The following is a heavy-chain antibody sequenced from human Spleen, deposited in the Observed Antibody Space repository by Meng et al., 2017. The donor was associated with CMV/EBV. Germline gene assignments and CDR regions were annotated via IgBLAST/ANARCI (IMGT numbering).Heavy chain of an antibody. V-gene: IGHV3-23*01. J-gene: IGHJ6*02. Sequence: GGSLRLSCAASGFTFSNYAMSWVRQPPGKGLEWVSGISESGGSTYYADSMKGRFTISRDNSKNTLYLQMNSLRAEDTAVYYCARGDVTYCSGGSCYSNYYYYGMDVWGQGTTVTVSS. CDR3: ARGDVTYCSGGSCYSNYYYYGMDV. D-gene: IGHD2-15*01. CDR1: GFTFSNYA. CDR2: ISESGGST.